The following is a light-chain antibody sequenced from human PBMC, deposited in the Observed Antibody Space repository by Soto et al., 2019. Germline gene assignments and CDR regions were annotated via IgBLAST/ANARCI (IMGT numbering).Light chain of an antibody. CDR1: QDIKNF. CDR2: DAS. Sequence: DIQMTQSPSSLSASVGDRVTITCQANQDIKNFLNWYQQKPGRAPKLLIYDASNLEAGVPSRFSGSGSGTDFTFTISSLQPEDIATYYCQQYDNLITFGQGTRLEIK. J-gene: IGKJ5*01. V-gene: IGKV1-33*01. CDR3: QQYDNLIT.